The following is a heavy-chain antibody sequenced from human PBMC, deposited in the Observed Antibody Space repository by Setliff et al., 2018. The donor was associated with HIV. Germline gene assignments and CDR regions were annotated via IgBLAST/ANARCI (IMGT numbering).Heavy chain of an antibody. CDR2: VRGIAYGGTT. J-gene: IGHJ4*02. CDR1: GFSIDDYA. V-gene: IGHV3-49*03. Sequence: GGSLRLSCTASGFSIDDYAMNWFRQAPGRGLEWVGLVRGIAYGGTTEYAASVRGRFTISRDDSKNIAYLQMSSLRPDDTAIYYCVKPYTGYYYDGSVYDDFWGQGTLVTVSS. D-gene: IGHD3-22*01. CDR3: VKPYTGYYYDGSVYDDF.